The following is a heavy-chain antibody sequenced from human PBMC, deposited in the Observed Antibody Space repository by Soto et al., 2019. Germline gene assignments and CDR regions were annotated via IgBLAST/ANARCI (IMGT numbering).Heavy chain of an antibody. V-gene: IGHV1-69*02. CDR3: ARGLGKVTNSWFDP. CDR1: GGTFSSYT. D-gene: IGHD4-17*01. Sequence: QVQLVQSGAEVKKPGSSVKVSCKASGGTFSSYTISWVRQAPGQGLEWMGRIIPILGIANYAQKFQGRVTITADKSTSTAQMGLSSLRSEDTAVYYWARGLGKVTNSWFDPWGQGTLVTVSS. CDR2: IIPILGIA. J-gene: IGHJ5*02.